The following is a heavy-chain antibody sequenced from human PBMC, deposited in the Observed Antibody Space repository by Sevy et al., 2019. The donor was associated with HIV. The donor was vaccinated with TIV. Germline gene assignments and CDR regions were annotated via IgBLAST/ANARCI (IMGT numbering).Heavy chain of an antibody. CDR3: AGDRVRGEVALDL. CDR1: GFRFRDYR. Sequence: GGSLRLSCAASGFRFRDYRMNWVRQAPGKGLEWVSYITSSSNTINYTDSVKGGFTIARDNGRNSLYLQNNSLSHEDTAVYYCAGDRVRGEVALDLWGQGTLVTVSS. J-gene: IGHJ5*02. D-gene: IGHD5-12*01. CDR2: ITSSSNTI. V-gene: IGHV3-48*02.